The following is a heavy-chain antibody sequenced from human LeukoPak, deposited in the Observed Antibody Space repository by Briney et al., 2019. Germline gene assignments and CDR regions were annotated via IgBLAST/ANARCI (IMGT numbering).Heavy chain of an antibody. CDR2: IYYSGST. V-gene: IGHV4-59*08. Sequence: KTSEALSLTCTVSGGSISSYYWSWIRQPPGKGLEWIGYIYYSGSTNYNPSLKSRVTISVDTSKNQFSLKLSSVTAADTAVYYCARHRRASHGGRYYYYMDVWGKGTTVTVSS. D-gene: IGHD1-14*01. CDR1: GGSISSYY. J-gene: IGHJ6*03. CDR3: ARHRRASHGGRYYYYMDV.